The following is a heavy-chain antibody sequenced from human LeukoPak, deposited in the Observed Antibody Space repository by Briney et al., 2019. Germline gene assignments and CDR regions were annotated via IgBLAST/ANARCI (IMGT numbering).Heavy chain of an antibody. V-gene: IGHV1-18*01. CDR2: ISAYNGNT. CDR3: ARRSRSMDAFDI. J-gene: IGHJ3*02. Sequence: GASVKVSCKASGYSFTSNVISWVRQAPGQGLEWMGWISAYNGNTNYAQKLQGRVTMTTDTSTSTAYMELRSLRSDDTAVYYCARRSRSMDAFDIWGQGTMVTVSS. CDR1: GYSFTSNV. D-gene: IGHD2-8*01.